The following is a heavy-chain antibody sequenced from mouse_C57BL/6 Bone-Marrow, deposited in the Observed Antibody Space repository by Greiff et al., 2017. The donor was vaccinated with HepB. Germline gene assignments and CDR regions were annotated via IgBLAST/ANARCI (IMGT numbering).Heavy chain of an antibody. D-gene: IGHD1-1*01. V-gene: IGHV5-6*01. J-gene: IGHJ2*01. CDR3: PRRKNYYGYFDF. CDR1: GFTFSSYG. Sequence: EVQLVESGGDLVKPGGSLKLSCAASGFTFSSYGMSWVRQTPDKRLEWVATISSGGSYTYYPDSVKGRFTISRDNAKNSLYLQMSSLKSEDTAMYYCPRRKNYYGYFDFWGQGTTLTVSS. CDR2: ISSGGSYT.